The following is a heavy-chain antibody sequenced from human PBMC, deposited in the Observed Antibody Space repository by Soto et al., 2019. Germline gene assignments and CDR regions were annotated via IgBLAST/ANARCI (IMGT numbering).Heavy chain of an antibody. CDR3: ARESRTNYDFWSGYYSWGPA. J-gene: IGHJ5*02. CDR2: IIPILGIA. V-gene: IGHV1-69*04. D-gene: IGHD3-3*01. Sequence: GASVTVSCEASGGTFSSYTISWVRQAPGQGLELMGRIIPILGIANYAQKFKGRVTITANKSPSKAYMELSSLRSEDTAVYYCARESRTNYDFWSGYYSWGPAWGQGTLVTVSS. CDR1: GGTFSSYT.